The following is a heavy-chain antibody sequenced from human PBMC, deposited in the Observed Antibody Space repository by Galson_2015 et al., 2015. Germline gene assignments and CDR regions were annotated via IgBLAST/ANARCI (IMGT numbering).Heavy chain of an antibody. CDR2: ISWNSATI. Sequence: SLRLSCAASGFSFDDYGMHWVRQAPGKGLEWVSGISWNSATISYADSVKGRFTISRDNAKNSLYLQMNSLTADDTALYYCGKDLTSTVTPLGPWGQGTMVTVSS. J-gene: IGHJ3*01. CDR3: GKDLTSTVTPLGP. V-gene: IGHV3-9*01. CDR1: GFSFDDYG. D-gene: IGHD4-17*01.